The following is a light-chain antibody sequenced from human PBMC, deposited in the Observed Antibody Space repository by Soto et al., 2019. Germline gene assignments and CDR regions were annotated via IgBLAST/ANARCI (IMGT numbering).Light chain of an antibody. J-gene: IGKJ1*01. V-gene: IGKV1-17*01. CDR2: VAS. CDR3: LQHDNYPRT. Sequence: DTQMTQSPSSLSASVGDRVTITCRASQGVRNALDWYQQKPGKAPKRLIYVASSLQSGVPSRFSCSGSGTEFTLTISSLQPEDFATYFCLQHDNYPRTFGQGTKVEIK. CDR1: QGVRNA.